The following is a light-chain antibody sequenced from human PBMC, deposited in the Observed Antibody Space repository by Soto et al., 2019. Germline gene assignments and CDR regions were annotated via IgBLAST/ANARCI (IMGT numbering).Light chain of an antibody. J-gene: IGKJ1*01. CDR2: GAS. Sequence: EIVLTQSPGSLSLSPGERATLSCSASQSVDSSFFAWYQKKPGQAPRLLIYGASKRATGIPDRFSGSGSGTDFTLTISRLEPEDFAVYYCQQYGSSVTFGQGTKVEIK. CDR1: QSVDSSF. V-gene: IGKV3-20*01. CDR3: QQYGSSVT.